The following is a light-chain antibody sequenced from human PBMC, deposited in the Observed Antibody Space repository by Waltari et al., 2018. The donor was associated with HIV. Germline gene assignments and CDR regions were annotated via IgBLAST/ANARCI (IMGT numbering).Light chain of an antibody. J-gene: IGLJ2*01. CDR1: TSDVGAYNF. Sequence: QSALTQPASVSGSPGQSITIPCTGTTSDVGAYNFVSLYHQYPGTAPKLLNSEVSTRPSGVSNRFSGSKSANTASLSISGLQAEDEADYYCSSYTSSSTLVVFGGGTKLTVL. CDR3: SSYTSSSTLVV. V-gene: IGLV2-14*01. CDR2: EVS.